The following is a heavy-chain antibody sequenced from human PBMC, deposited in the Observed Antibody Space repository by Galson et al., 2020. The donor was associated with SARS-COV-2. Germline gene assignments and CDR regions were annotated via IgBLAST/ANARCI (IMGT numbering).Heavy chain of an antibody. V-gene: IGHV4-34*01. CDR3: ARGPDIVATIYFDY. CDR2: INHSGST. CDR1: GGSFSGYY. Sequence: SETLSLTCAVYGGSFSGYYWSWLRQPPGKGLEWIGEINHSGSTNYNPSLKSRVTISVDTSKNQFSLKLSSVTAADTAVYYCARGPDIVATIYFDYWGQGTLVTVSS. D-gene: IGHD5-12*01. J-gene: IGHJ4*02.